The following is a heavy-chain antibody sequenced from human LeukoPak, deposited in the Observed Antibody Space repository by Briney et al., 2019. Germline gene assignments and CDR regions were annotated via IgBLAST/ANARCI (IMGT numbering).Heavy chain of an antibody. CDR3: ASISSGYGKDY. CDR1: GFTFTSYG. CDR2: IKQDGSEK. V-gene: IGHV3-7*05. Sequence: GGSLRLSCAASGFTFTSYGMHWVRQAPGKGLEWVANIKQDGSEKYYVDSVKGRFTISRDNAKNSLYLQMNSLRAEDTAVYYCASISSGYGKDYWGQGTLVTVSS. J-gene: IGHJ4*02. D-gene: IGHD5-12*01.